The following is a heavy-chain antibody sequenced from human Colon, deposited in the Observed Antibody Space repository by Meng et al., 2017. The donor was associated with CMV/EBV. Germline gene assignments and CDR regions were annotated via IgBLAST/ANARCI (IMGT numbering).Heavy chain of an antibody. D-gene: IGHD1-26*01. V-gene: IGHV1-18*01. J-gene: IGHJ1*01. CDR1: GYTFTNYG. CDR2: ISAYTGDT. Sequence: QVSLVQSGAEVKKPGASVKVSCKASGYTFTNYGISWVRQAPGHGLEWMGWISAYTGDTYYAQKFQGRVTMTTDTSTSTAYTELRSLRSDDTAVYYCVRESQSGSYIYLQHWGQGTLVTVSS. CDR3: VRESQSGSYIYLQH.